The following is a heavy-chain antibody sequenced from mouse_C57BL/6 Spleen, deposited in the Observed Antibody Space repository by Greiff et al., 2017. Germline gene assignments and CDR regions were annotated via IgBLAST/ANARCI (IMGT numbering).Heavy chain of an antibody. CDR3: AREDYYGSSHWYFDV. J-gene: IGHJ1*03. V-gene: IGHV5-4*01. CDR2: ISDGGSYT. CDR1: GFTFSSYA. Sequence: EVKVEESGGGLVKPGGSLKLSCAASGFTFSSYAMSWVRQTPEKRLEWVATISDGGSYTYYPDNVKGRFTISRDNAKNNLYLQMSHLKSEDTAMYYCAREDYYGSSHWYFDVWGTGTTVTVSS. D-gene: IGHD1-1*01.